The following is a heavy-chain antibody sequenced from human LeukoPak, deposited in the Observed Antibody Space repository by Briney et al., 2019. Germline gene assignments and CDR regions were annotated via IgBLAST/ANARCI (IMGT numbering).Heavy chain of an antibody. CDR2: FDPEDGET. CDR1: GYTFTGYY. J-gene: IGHJ3*02. Sequence: ASVKVSCKASGYTFTGYYMHWVRQAPGKGLEWMGGFDPEDGETIYAQKFQGRVTMTEDTSTDTAYMELSSLRSEDTAVYYCATVAHSSSWYEYSAFDIWGQGTMVTVSS. CDR3: ATVAHSSSWYEYSAFDI. D-gene: IGHD6-13*01. V-gene: IGHV1-24*01.